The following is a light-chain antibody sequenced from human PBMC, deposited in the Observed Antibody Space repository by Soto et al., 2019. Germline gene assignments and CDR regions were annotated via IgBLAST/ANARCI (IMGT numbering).Light chain of an antibody. CDR2: AAT. J-gene: IGKJ2*01. CDR1: QSVSRSN. V-gene: IGKV3-20*01. CDR3: QQYGSSPYA. Sequence: EIVLTQSPGTLSLSPGERATLSCRASQSVSRSNLAWYQHKPGQAPRLLIYAATSRATGISDRFSGSGSGTDFTLSISRLEPEDVAVYYCQQYGSSPYAIGEGTKVEIK.